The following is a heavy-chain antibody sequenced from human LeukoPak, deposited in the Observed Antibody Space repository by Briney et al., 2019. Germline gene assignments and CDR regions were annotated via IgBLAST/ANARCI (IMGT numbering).Heavy chain of an antibody. CDR2: IYHSGST. Sequence: SETLSLTCTVSGYSISSGYYWGWIRQPPGKGLEWIGSIYHSGSTYYNPSLKSRVTISVDTSKNQFSLKLSSVTAADTAVYYCARDRESRGGATMRDFDYWGQGTLVTVSS. V-gene: IGHV4-38-2*02. D-gene: IGHD1-26*01. J-gene: IGHJ4*02. CDR3: ARDRESRGGATMRDFDY. CDR1: GYSISSGYY.